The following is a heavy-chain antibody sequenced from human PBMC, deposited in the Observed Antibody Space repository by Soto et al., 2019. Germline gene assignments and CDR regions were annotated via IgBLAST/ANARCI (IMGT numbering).Heavy chain of an antibody. CDR2: FSYGGGT. D-gene: IGHD3-3*01. CDR3: ARDRYSYYDFWSGSLPYYYYGMDV. V-gene: IGHV4-59*12. J-gene: IGHJ6*02. Sequence: SETLSLTCTVSGGSISDYYWSWIRQPPGKGLEWIGYFSYGGGTNNSPSLKSRATISGDTSKNQLSLNLSSVTAADTAVYYCARDRYSYYDFWSGSLPYYYYGMDVWGQGTTVTAP. CDR1: GGSISDYY.